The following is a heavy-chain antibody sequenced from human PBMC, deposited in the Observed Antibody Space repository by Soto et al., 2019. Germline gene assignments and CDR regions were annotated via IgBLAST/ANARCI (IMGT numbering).Heavy chain of an antibody. Sequence: GGSLSLSCAASGFTFRSYSRNWVRQAPGKGLEWVSSISSSSSYIYYADSVKGRFTISRDNSKNILYLQMNSLRAEDTAVYYCAKENGILGANWGIFQSWGQGTLVTVSS. V-gene: IGHV3-21*04. D-gene: IGHD7-27*01. J-gene: IGHJ5*02. CDR2: ISSSSSYI. CDR1: GFTFRSYS. CDR3: AKENGILGANWGIFQS.